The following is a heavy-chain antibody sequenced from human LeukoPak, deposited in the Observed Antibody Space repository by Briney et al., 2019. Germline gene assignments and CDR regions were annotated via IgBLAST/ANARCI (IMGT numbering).Heavy chain of an antibody. V-gene: IGHV4-30-4*01. CDR1: GGSISSGDYY. CDR3: ATSYYDSRLFDY. J-gene: IGHJ4*02. CDR2: IYYSGST. Sequence: KPSETLSLTCTVSGGSISSGDYYWSWIRQPLGKGLEWIGYIYYSGSTYYNPSLKSRVTISVDTSKNQFSLKLSSVTAADTAVYYCATSYYDSRLFDYWGQGTLVTVSS. D-gene: IGHD3-22*01.